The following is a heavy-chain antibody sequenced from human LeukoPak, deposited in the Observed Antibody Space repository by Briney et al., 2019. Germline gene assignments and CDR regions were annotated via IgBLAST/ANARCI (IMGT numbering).Heavy chain of an antibody. CDR1: GGSISSYY. CDR2: IYYSGST. Sequence: SETLSLTCTVSGGSISSYYWSWIRQPPGKGLEWIGYIYYSGSTNYNPSLKSRVTISVDTSKNQFSLQLNSVTPEDTAVYYCARAMVRGVIIDYWGQGTLVTVSS. CDR3: ARAMVRGVIIDY. V-gene: IGHV4-59*12. J-gene: IGHJ4*02. D-gene: IGHD3-10*01.